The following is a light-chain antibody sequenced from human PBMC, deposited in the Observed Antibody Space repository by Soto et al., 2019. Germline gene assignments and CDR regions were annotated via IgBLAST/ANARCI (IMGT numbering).Light chain of an antibody. CDR1: SSDIGGYNY. V-gene: IGLV2-14*03. CDR2: DVS. Sequence: QSVLTQPASVSGSPGQSITISCTGNSSDIGGYNYVSWYQQHPGKAPKLMIYDVSNRPSGVSNRFSGSKSGNTASLTISGLQAEDEADYFCSSYASGSARVFGGGTKLTVL. J-gene: IGLJ3*02. CDR3: SSYASGSARV.